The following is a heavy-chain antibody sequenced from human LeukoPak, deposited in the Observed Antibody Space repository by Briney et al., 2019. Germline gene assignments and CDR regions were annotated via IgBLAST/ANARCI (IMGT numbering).Heavy chain of an antibody. D-gene: IGHD1-1*01. CDR3: ARAEGTFDY. J-gene: IGHJ4*02. CDR2: INHSGST. CDR1: GYSISSGYY. V-gene: IGHV4-38-2*02. Sequence: SETLSLTCTVSGYSISSGYYWGWIRQPPGKGLEWIGEINHSGSTNYNPSLKSRVTISVDTSKNQFSLKLSSVTAADTAVYYCARAEGTFDYWGQGTLVTVSS.